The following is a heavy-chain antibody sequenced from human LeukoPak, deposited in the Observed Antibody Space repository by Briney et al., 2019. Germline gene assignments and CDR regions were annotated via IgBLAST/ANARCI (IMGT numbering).Heavy chain of an antibody. V-gene: IGHV1-2*06. CDR1: GYTFTDYY. CDR2: ISPNSGGA. CDR3: ARDRPSSYYGGNPKTYYFDY. Sequence: ASVKVSCKASGYTFTDYYMHWVRQAPGQGLEWMGRISPNSGGANYAQKFQGRVTMTRDTSISTAYMELSRLRSDDTAMYYCARDRPSSYYGGNPKTYYFDYWGQGTLVTVSS. D-gene: IGHD4-23*01. J-gene: IGHJ4*02.